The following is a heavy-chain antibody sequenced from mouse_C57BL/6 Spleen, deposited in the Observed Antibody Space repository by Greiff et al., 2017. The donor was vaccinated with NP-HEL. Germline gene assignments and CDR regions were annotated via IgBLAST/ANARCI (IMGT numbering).Heavy chain of an antibody. CDR1: GYTFTDYY. Sequence: EVQLQQSGPVLVKPGASVKMSCKASGYTFTDYYMNWVKQSHGKSLEWIGVINPYNGGTSYNQKLKGKATLTVDTSSSTAYMEINSLTSVDSAVYYSDRSGDDDYDVGFDYWGQGTTLTVSS. CDR3: DRSGDDDYDVGFDY. CDR2: INPYNGGT. V-gene: IGHV1-19*01. J-gene: IGHJ2*01. D-gene: IGHD2-4*01.